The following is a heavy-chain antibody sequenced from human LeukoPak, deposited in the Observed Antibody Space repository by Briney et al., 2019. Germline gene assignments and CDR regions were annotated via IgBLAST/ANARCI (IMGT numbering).Heavy chain of an antibody. Sequence: SATLSLTCTVSGGSISSYYWSWIRQPPGKGLEWIGNIYDSGSTNYNPSLKSRVTISVDTSKNQCSLKLSSVTAADTAVYYCARQSISGSSLSYFDYWGQGTLVNVSS. CDR1: GGSISSYY. J-gene: IGHJ4*02. V-gene: IGHV4-59*01. CDR3: ARQSISGSSLSYFDY. CDR2: IYDSGST. D-gene: IGHD3-22*01.